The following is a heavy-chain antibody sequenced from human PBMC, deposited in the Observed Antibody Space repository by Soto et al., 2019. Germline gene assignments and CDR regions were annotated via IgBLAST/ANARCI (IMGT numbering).Heavy chain of an antibody. V-gene: IGHV2-5*02. J-gene: IGHJ4*02. CDR2: IYWDDDK. Sequence: QITLKESGPTLVKPTQTLTLTCTFSGFSLSTSGVGVGWIRQPPEKALEWLALIYWDDDKRYNPSLKSRLTSTKDTSKNRVVLTMTKMDPVDTATYYCAHSPHKVATTAVHYFDYWGQGTLVTVSS. CDR3: AHSPHKVATTAVHYFDY. CDR1: GFSLSTSGVG. D-gene: IGHD5-12*01.